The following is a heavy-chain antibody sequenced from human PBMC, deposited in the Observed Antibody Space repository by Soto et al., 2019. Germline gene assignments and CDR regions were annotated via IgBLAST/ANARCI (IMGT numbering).Heavy chain of an antibody. V-gene: IGHV3-74*01. D-gene: IGHD3-3*01. Sequence: EVQVVESGGGLVQPGGSLRLSCVVYGFTFSSYWMHWVRQAPGKGLVCVPWINGDGSRTEYADSVKGRFTTSRDNAKNMLYLQMNSLGAEDTAVYYGARSTIRGQGTLVTVSS. CDR1: GFTFSSYW. CDR3: ARSTI. J-gene: IGHJ4*02. CDR2: INGDGSRT.